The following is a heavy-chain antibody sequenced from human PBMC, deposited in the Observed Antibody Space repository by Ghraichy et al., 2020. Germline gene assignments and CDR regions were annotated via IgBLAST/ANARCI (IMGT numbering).Heavy chain of an antibody. CDR1: TFTFSTYA. Sequence: GGSLRLSCAASTFTFSTYAMHWVRQAPGKGLEWVAVISYDGSNKYYADSVKGRFTISRDNSKNTLYLQMNSLRAEDTAVDYCARDPPPRIAAAGTPDYWGQGTLVTVSS. D-gene: IGHD6-13*01. J-gene: IGHJ4*02. CDR2: ISYDGSNK. V-gene: IGHV3-30*04. CDR3: ARDPPPRIAAAGTPDY.